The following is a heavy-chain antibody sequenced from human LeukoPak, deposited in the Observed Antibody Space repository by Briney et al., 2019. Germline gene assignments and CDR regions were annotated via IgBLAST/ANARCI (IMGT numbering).Heavy chain of an antibody. Sequence: SETLSLTCTVSGGSISSGGYYWSWIRQPAGKGLEWIGRIYTSGSTNYNPSLKSRVTISVDTSKNQFSLKLSSVTAADTAVYYCARDTLDYSNSGFDYWGQGTLVTVSS. CDR2: IYTSGST. D-gene: IGHD4-11*01. V-gene: IGHV4-61*02. CDR3: ARDTLDYSNSGFDY. J-gene: IGHJ4*02. CDR1: GGSISSGGYY.